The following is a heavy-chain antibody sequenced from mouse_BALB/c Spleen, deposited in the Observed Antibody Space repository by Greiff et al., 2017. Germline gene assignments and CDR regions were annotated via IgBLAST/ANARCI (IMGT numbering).Heavy chain of an antibody. Sequence: EVKLQQSGAELVRPGALVKLSCKASGFNIKDYYMHWVKQRPEQGLEWIGWIDPENGNTIYDPKFQGKASITADTSSNTAYLQLSSLTSEDTAVYYCARPTTVVYFDYWGQGTTLTVSS. CDR1: GFNIKDYY. D-gene: IGHD1-1*01. CDR2: IDPENGNT. CDR3: ARPTTVVYFDY. J-gene: IGHJ2*01. V-gene: IGHV14-1*02.